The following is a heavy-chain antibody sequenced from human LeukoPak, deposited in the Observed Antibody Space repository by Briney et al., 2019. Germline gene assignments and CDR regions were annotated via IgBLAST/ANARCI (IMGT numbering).Heavy chain of an antibody. Sequence: SETLSLTCTVSGVSIVRHYWIWIRQPPGKGLEWIGHISYSGSTNYNPSLKSRVTISVDTSKNQVSLRLSSVTAADAAVYYCARDGEGDEGWDYWGQGTLVTVSS. V-gene: IGHV4-59*11. CDR3: ARDGEGDEGWDY. J-gene: IGHJ4*02. CDR2: ISYSGST. CDR1: GVSIVRHY. D-gene: IGHD7-27*01.